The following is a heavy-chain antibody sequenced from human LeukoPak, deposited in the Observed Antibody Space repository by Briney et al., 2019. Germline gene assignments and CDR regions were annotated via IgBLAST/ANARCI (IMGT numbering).Heavy chain of an antibody. Sequence: GGSLRLSCAASGFTFSSYGMSWVRQAPGKGLEWVSAISGSGGSTYYTDSVKGRFTVSRDNSKNTLYLQMNSLRAEDTAVYYCARESGITMLRGAHTPWGQGILVTVSP. CDR3: ARESGITMLRGAHTP. V-gene: IGHV3-23*01. CDR1: GFTFSSYG. D-gene: IGHD3-10*01. CDR2: ISGSGGST. J-gene: IGHJ5*02.